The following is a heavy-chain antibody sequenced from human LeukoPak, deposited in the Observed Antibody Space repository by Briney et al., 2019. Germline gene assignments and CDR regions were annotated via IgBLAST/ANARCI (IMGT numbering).Heavy chain of an antibody. J-gene: IGHJ4*02. CDR3: ARTYSSGWAFFDY. Sequence: KHGESLKISCKASGYSFTRYWISWVRQMPGKGLEWMGRIDPSDSYTNYSPSFQGHVTISADKSISTAYLQWRSLKASDTAIYYCARTYSSGWAFFDYWGQGNMVTVSS. CDR2: IDPSDSYT. CDR1: GYSFTRYW. D-gene: IGHD6-19*01. V-gene: IGHV5-10-1*01.